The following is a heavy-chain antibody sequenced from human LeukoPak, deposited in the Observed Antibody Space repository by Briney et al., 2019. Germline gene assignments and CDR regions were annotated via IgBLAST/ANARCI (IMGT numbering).Heavy chain of an antibody. D-gene: IGHD1-1*01. CDR3: AKATGTLGQ. CDR1: VFTFSSYA. J-gene: IGHJ4*02. Sequence: GGSLRLACADSVFTFSSYAMRWVRQTPEKGLEWVSTIRNGDGNTYYADSVKGRFTIARDISKSTLYLQMNSLTVADTAIYYCAKATGTLGQWGQGALVTVSS. V-gene: IGHV3-23*01. CDR2: IRNGDGNT.